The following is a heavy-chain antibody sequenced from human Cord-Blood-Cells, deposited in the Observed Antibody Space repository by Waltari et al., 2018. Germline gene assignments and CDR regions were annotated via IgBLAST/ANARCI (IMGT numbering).Heavy chain of an antibody. CDR2: IIPLFGTA. CDR3: ARLSRRLLYFDY. V-gene: IGHV1-69*01. Sequence: QVQLVPSGAEVKKPGSSVKVSCKASGGTFSSYAISWVRQAPGQGLEWMGGIIPLFGTANYAQKFQGRVTITADESTSTAYMELSSLRSEDTAVYYCARLSRRLLYFDYWGQGTLVTVSS. J-gene: IGHJ4*02. D-gene: IGHD3-22*01. CDR1: GGTFSSYA.